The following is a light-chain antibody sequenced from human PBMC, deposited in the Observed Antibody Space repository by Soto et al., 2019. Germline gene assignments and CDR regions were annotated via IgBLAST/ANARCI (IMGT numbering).Light chain of an antibody. CDR3: QQRRNLSIN. Sequence: EIVLTQSPATLSLSPGERATLSCRASQSVSNYVAWYQQKPGQAPRLLIYDASNRPTGVSARFSGGGSGTEFTLTSRSLEPEAFEVYYCQQRRNLSINFGPGPKVHIK. V-gene: IGKV3-11*01. CDR1: QSVSNY. CDR2: DAS. J-gene: IGKJ3*01.